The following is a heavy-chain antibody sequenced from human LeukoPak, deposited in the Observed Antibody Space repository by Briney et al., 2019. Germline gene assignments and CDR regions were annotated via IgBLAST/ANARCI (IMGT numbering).Heavy chain of an antibody. V-gene: IGHV5-51*01. J-gene: IGHJ5*02. CDR1: GYSFTSYW. D-gene: IGHD2-15*01. CDR2: IFPGDSDT. Sequence: GESLKISCKCSGYSFTSYWIGWVRQMPGKGLEWMGIIFPGDSDTRYSPSFQGQVTSSADKSLSTACLQWSDLEASATAMYYCARQSGWSVVAAQNWFDPWGQGNLVTVSS. CDR3: ARQSGWSVVAAQNWFDP.